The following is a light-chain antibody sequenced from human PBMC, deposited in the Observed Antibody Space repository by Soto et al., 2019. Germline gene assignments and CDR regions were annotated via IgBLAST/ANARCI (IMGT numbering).Light chain of an antibody. J-gene: IGKJ5*01. CDR1: QYISTW. V-gene: IGKV1-12*01. CDR3: QQGDSYPIT. CDR2: AAS. Sequence: DIQMTQSPSSVSASVGDRVTITCRASQYISTWLAWYQQKPRTVPKLLIYAASILQRGVPSRFSGSGAGTEFTLTISSLQPEDFETYYCQQGDSYPITFGQGTRLEIK.